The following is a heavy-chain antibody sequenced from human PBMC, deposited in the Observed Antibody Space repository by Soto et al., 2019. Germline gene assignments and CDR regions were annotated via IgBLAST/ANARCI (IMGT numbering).Heavy chain of an antibody. V-gene: IGHV4-34*01. D-gene: IGHD3-10*01. Sequence: PSETLSLTCAVYGGSFSGYYWSWIRQPPGKGLEWIGEINHSGSTNYNPSLKSRVTISVDTSKNQFSLKLSSVTAADTAVYYCARVPRTITMVRYDYWGQGTLVTVSS. CDR2: INHSGST. J-gene: IGHJ4*02. CDR1: GGSFSGYY. CDR3: ARVPRTITMVRYDY.